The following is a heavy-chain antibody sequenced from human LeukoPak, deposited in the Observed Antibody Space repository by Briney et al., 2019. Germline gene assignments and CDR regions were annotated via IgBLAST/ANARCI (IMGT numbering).Heavy chain of an antibody. CDR2: INPNSGGT. CDR1: GYIFTGYY. J-gene: IGHJ4*02. CDR3: ARVDLLWFGELQFDY. D-gene: IGHD3-10*01. V-gene: IGHV1-2*02. Sequence: ASVKVSCKASGYIFTGYYMHWVRQAPGQGLEWMGWINPNSGGTNYAQKFQGRVTMTRDTSISTAYMELGRLRSDDTAVYYCARVDLLWFGELQFDYWGQGTLVTVSS.